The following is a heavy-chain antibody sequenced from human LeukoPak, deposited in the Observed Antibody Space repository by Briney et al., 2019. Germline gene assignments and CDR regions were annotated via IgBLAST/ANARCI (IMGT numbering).Heavy chain of an antibody. J-gene: IGHJ4*02. CDR2: INSDGSST. CDR1: GFTFSSYW. V-gene: IGHV3-74*01. D-gene: IGHD3-3*01. Sequence: PGGSLRHSCAASGFTFSSYWMHWVRQAPGKGLVWVSRINSDGSSTSYADSVKGRFTISRDNAKNTLYLQMNSLRAEDTAVYYCARSGHYDFWSGDYWGQGTLVTVSS. CDR3: ARSGHYDFWSGDY.